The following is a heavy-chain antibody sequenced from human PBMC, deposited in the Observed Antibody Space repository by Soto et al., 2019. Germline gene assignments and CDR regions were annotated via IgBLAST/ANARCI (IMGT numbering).Heavy chain of an antibody. CDR1: GFDLTNFT. V-gene: IGHV3-21*01. D-gene: IGHD4-17*01. CDR3: ARGRAVTTMGDGFDI. CDR2: ISSHSGYI. J-gene: IGHJ3*02. Sequence: QLVESGGGLVKPGGSLRLSCAASGFDLTNFTMNWVRQAPGKGLDWVSSISSHSGYIYYADSLRGRFTISRDNAKNSLFLLLDSLRVEDTAVYYCARGRAVTTMGDGFDIWGQGTMVTVSA.